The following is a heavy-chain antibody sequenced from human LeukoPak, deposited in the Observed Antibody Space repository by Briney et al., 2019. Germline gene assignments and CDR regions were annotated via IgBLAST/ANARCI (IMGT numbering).Heavy chain of an antibody. Sequence: GGSLRLSCAASGFTFRSYAMTGFRRAQGKGREWASARSGSVVSPTYADSVKGRFTISRDNSKNTLYLQMNSLRAEDTAVYYCARVVSYDYVWGSYRSRRIYYFDYWGQGTLVTVSS. V-gene: IGHV3-23*01. D-gene: IGHD3-16*02. CDR1: GFTFRSYA. J-gene: IGHJ4*02. CDR3: ARVVSYDYVWGSYRSRRIYYFDY. CDR2: RSGSVVSP.